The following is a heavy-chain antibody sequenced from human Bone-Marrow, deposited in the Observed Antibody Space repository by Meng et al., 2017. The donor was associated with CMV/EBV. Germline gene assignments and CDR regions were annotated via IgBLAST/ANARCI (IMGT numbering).Heavy chain of an antibody. CDR3: ARGDIVVVPAAIIDNGGSDYYGMDV. CDR1: GGSFSGYY. V-gene: IGHV4-34*01. CDR2: INHSGST. Sequence: SETLSLTCAVYGGSFSGYYWSWIRQPPGKGLEWIGEINHSGSTNYNPSLKSRVTISVDTSKNQFSLKLSSVTAADTAVYYCARGDIVVVPAAIIDNGGSDYYGMDVWGQETTVTVSS. D-gene: IGHD2-2*02. J-gene: IGHJ6*02.